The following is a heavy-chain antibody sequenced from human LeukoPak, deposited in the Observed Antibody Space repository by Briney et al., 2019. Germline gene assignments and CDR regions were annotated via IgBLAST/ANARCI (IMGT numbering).Heavy chain of an antibody. CDR2: ISNDGRNE. Sequence: PGGSLRLSCAASGFAFSSYAMHWVRQAPGKGLEWVALISNDGRNEYHADSVKGRFTISRDNSKNTVYLQMNSLRAEDTAVYYCARDPVSVGLRINSDYWGQGTLVTVSS. CDR3: ARDPVSVGLRINSDY. D-gene: IGHD3-3*01. V-gene: IGHV3-30*04. J-gene: IGHJ4*02. CDR1: GFAFSSYA.